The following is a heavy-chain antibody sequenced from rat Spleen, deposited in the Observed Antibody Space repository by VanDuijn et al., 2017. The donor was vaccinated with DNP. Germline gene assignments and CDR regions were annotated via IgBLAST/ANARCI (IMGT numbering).Heavy chain of an antibody. CDR2: ITSSGGYT. V-gene: IGHV5-31*01. CDR1: GFMFANHW. Sequence: EVQLVESGGDLVQPGRSLKLSCVASGFMFANHWMIWIRQIPGKGLEWVASITSSGGYTYYPDSVKGRFTISRDNAKNTLYLQMNSLRSEDTATYYCARGDYGYNRYAMDAWGQGTSVTVSS. J-gene: IGHJ4*01. D-gene: IGHD1-9*01. CDR3: ARGDYGYNRYAMDA.